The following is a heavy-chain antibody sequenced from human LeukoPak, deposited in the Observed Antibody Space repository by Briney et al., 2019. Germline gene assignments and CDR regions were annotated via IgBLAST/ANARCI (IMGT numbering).Heavy chain of an antibody. CDR3: ATLAAAGMGGFDY. D-gene: IGHD6-13*01. V-gene: IGHV3-48*04. CDR1: GFTFSSYA. J-gene: IGHJ4*02. CDR2: ISSSGGTI. Sequence: GGSLRLSCAASGFTFSSYAMSWVRQAPGKGLEWLSYISSSGGTIYYADSVKGRFTISRDNAKNSLSLLMNSLRAEDTAVYYCATLAAAGMGGFDYWGQGTLVTVSS.